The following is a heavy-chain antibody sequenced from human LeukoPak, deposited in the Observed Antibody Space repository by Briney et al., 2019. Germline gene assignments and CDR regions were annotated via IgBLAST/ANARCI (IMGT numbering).Heavy chain of an antibody. Sequence: WVRQPPGKGLEWIGSIYYSGSTYYNPSLKSRVTISVDTSKNQFSLKLSSVTAADTAVYYCARQTTVTDAFDIWGQGTMVTVSS. CDR2: IYYSGST. J-gene: IGHJ3*02. V-gene: IGHV4-39*01. CDR3: ARQTTVTDAFDI. D-gene: IGHD4-17*01.